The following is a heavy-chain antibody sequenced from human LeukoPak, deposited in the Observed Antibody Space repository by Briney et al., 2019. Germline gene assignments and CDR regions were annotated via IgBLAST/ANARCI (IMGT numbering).Heavy chain of an antibody. CDR2: ISYDGSNK. J-gene: IGHJ3*02. CDR3: AKVGYYARDAFDI. D-gene: IGHD2-2*01. CDR1: GFTSNNAW. V-gene: IGHV3-30*18. Sequence: GGSLRLSCAASGFTSNNAWMSWVRQAPGKGLEWVAVISYDGSNKYYADSVKGRFTISRDNSKNTLYLQMNSLRAEDTAVYYCAKVGYYARDAFDIWGQGTMVTVSS.